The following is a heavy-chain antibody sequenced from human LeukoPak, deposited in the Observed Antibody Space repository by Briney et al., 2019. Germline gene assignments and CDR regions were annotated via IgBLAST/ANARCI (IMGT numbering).Heavy chain of an antibody. CDR1: GFTFSSYW. D-gene: IGHD6-13*01. V-gene: IGHV3-7*01. CDR2: IKQDGSEK. J-gene: IGHJ4*02. CDR3: ARDKEPFSSWFYLYFDY. Sequence: GGSLRLSCAASGFTFSSYWMSWVRQAPGKGLEWVANIKQDGSEKYYVDSVKGRFTISRDNAKNSLYLQMNSLRAEDTAVYYCARDKEPFSSWFYLYFDYWGQGTLVTVSS.